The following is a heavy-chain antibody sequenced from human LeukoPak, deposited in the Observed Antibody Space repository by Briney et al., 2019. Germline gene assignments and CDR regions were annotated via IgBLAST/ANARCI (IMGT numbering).Heavy chain of an antibody. CDR3: AKGKSSRVTTVGY. Sequence: GGSLRLSCAASGFTFSSYSMNWVRQAPGKGLEWVSYISSSSSTIYYADSVKGRFTISRDNSKNTLYLQMSSLRAEDTAVYYCAKGKSSRVTTVGYWGQGTLVTVSS. V-gene: IGHV3-48*01. D-gene: IGHD4-17*01. J-gene: IGHJ4*02. CDR1: GFTFSSYS. CDR2: ISSSSSTI.